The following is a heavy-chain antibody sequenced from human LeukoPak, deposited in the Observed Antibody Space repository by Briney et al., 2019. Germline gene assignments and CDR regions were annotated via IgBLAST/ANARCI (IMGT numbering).Heavy chain of an antibody. CDR3: ARVRRTNYYDSSGLFDY. CDR2: IYYSGST. CDR1: GGSISSYY. V-gene: IGHV4-59*01. J-gene: IGHJ4*02. D-gene: IGHD3-22*01. Sequence: SETLSLTCTVSGGSISSYYWSWIRQPPGKGLEWIGYIYYSGSTNYNPSLKSRVTISVDTSKNQFSLKLSSVTAADTAVYYCARVRRTNYYDSSGLFDYWGQGTLVTVSS.